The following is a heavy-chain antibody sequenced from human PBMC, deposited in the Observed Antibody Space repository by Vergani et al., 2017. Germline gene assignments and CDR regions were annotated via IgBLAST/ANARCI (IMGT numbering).Heavy chain of an antibody. Sequence: QVQLQESGPGLVKPSETLSLTCTVSGGSISSYYWSWIRQPPGKGLEWIGYIYYSGSTNYNPSLKSRVTISVDTSKNQFSLKLSSVTAADTAVYYCARHPTCYYDSSGYYDLQTDAFDIWGQGTMVTVSS. J-gene: IGHJ3*02. V-gene: IGHV4-59*01. CDR1: GGSISSYY. D-gene: IGHD3-22*01. CDR3: ARHPTCYYDSSGYYDLQTDAFDI. CDR2: IYYSGST.